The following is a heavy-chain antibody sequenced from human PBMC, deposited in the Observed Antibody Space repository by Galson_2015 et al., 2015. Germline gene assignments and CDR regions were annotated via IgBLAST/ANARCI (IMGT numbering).Heavy chain of an antibody. CDR1: GFTFSNYS. J-gene: IGHJ3*02. D-gene: IGHD2-15*01. Sequence: SLRLSCAASGFTFSNYSMGWVRQAPGKGPEWISYITSRSSTIYYSDSVKGRFTISRDNAKNSLYLEMKSLRDEDTALYYCARDLGYCSGTSCYSVGAFDIWGQGTMVTVSS. V-gene: IGHV3-48*02. CDR2: ITSRSSTI. CDR3: ARDLGYCSGTSCYSVGAFDI.